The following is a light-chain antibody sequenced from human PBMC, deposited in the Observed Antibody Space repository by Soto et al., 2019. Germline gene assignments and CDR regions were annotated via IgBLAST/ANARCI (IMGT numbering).Light chain of an antibody. J-gene: IGLJ1*01. CDR1: SNDVGGYNF. CDR2: DVS. Sequence: QSALTQPASVSGSPGQSITISCTGTSNDVGGYNFVSWYQQHPGKAPKLMIYDVSDRPSGVSNRFSGSKSGNTASLTISGLQAEDEADYYCSSYTSDSTNVFGTGTKVTVL. CDR3: SSYTSDSTNV. V-gene: IGLV2-14*01.